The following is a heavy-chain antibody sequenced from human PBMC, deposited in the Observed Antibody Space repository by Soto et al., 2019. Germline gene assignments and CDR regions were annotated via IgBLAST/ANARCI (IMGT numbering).Heavy chain of an antibody. CDR1: GFTFSRYA. Sequence: EVPLLESGGGLVQPGGSLRLSCAASGFTFSRYAMSWVRQAPGKGLEWVSAISGSGGSTYYADSVKGRFTISRDNSKNTLYLQMNSLRAEDTAVYYCAKDTRAVAGRFDYGGQGTLVTVSS. J-gene: IGHJ4*02. CDR3: AKDTRAVAGRFDY. CDR2: ISGSGGST. D-gene: IGHD6-19*01. V-gene: IGHV3-23*01.